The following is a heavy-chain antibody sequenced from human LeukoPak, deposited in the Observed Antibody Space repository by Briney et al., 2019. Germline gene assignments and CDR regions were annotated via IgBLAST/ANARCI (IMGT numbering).Heavy chain of an antibody. CDR2: ISSSSSTI. J-gene: IGHJ6*03. V-gene: IGHV3-48*01. D-gene: IGHD3-22*01. Sequence: GGSLRLSCAASGFMFSSHNMNWVRQAPGKGLEWVSYISSSSSTIYYADSVKGRFTISRDNAKNSLYLQMNSLRAEDTAVYYCARRRHSSGYYYVGYYYMDVWGKGTTVTVSS. CDR1: GFMFSSHN. CDR3: ARRRHSSGYYYVGYYYMDV.